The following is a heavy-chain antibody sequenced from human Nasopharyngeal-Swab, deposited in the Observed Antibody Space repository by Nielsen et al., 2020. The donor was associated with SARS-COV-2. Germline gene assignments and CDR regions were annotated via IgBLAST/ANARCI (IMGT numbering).Heavy chain of an antibody. Sequence: VRQMPGKGLEWMGRFDPSDSYTNYSPSFQGHVTISADKSISTAYLQWSSLKASDTAMYYCARQFRGYYDSSGPLSWFDPWGQGTLVTVSS. CDR2: FDPSDSYT. J-gene: IGHJ5*02. D-gene: IGHD3-22*01. V-gene: IGHV5-10-1*01. CDR3: ARQFRGYYDSSGPLSWFDP.